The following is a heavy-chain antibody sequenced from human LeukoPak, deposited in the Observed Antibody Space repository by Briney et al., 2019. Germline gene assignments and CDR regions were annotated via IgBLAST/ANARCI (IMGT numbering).Heavy chain of an antibody. D-gene: IGHD3-3*01. CDR3: ATNDYDFFGYGMDV. CDR1: GFTFSNYA. J-gene: IGHJ6*02. V-gene: IGHV3-23*01. Sequence: PGGSLRLSCAASGFTFSNYAMNWVRQAPGKGLEWVSGISGSGGRTNYADSVKGRFTISRDNSKNTLYLQMNSLRAEDTAVYYCATNDYDFFGYGMDVWGQGTTVTVSS. CDR2: ISGSGGRT.